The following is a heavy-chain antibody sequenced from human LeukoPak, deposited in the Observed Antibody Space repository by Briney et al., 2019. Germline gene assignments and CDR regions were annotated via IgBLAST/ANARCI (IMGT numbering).Heavy chain of an antibody. CDR2: IRDDGSNK. CDR1: GFTFNKYG. D-gene: IGHD6-13*01. J-gene: IGHJ4*02. V-gene: IGHV3-30*02. Sequence: GGSLRLSCAASGFTFNKYGMHWVRQAPGKGLEWVAFIRDDGSNKYYADSVKGRFTISRDNSKNTLYLQMNSLRAEDTALYYCATDIAAAGTYFDYWGQGALVTVSS. CDR3: ATDIAAAGTYFDY.